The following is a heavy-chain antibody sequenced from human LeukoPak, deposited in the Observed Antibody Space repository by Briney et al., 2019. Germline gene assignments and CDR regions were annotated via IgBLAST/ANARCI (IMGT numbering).Heavy chain of an antibody. CDR1: GYTFTSHG. Sequence: ASVKVSCKASGYTFTSHGLNWVRQAPGQGLEWMGWINTNTGNLAYAQGFTGRLVFSLDTSVSTAYLQISSLEAEDTAIYFCARWYYDTTGRLDYWGQGTLVTVSS. J-gene: IGHJ4*02. CDR3: ARWYYDTTGRLDY. D-gene: IGHD3-22*01. CDR2: INTNTGNL. V-gene: IGHV7-4-1*02.